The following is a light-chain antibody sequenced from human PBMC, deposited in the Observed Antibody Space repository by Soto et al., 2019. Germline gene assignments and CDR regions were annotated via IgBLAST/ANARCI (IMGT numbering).Light chain of an antibody. J-gene: IGLJ3*02. CDR1: SSNIGAGYD. Sequence: QSVLTQPPSVSGAPGQRVTISCTGSSSNIGAGYDVHWYQQLPGTAPKLLIYGNSNRPSGVPDRFSGSKSGTSASLAITGLQAEDEADYYCTSYVGRDSWVFGGGTKVTVL. CDR3: TSYVGRDSWV. V-gene: IGLV1-40*01. CDR2: GNS.